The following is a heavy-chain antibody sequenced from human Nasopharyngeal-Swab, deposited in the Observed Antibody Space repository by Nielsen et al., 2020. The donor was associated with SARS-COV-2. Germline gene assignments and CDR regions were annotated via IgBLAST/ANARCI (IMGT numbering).Heavy chain of an antibody. CDR1: GGSFSGYY. J-gene: IGHJ4*02. V-gene: IGHV4-34*01. Sequence: SETLSLTCAVYGGSFSGYYWIWIRQPPGKGLEWIGEINHSGSTNYNPSLKSRVTISVDTSKNQFSLKLSSVTAADTAVYYCARGSYYYDSSGYLKAWGYFDYWGQGTLVTVSS. D-gene: IGHD3-22*01. CDR3: ARGSYYYDSSGYLKAWGYFDY. CDR2: INHSGST.